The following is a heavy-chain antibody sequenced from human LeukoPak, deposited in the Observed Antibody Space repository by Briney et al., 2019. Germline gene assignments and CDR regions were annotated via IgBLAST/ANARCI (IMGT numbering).Heavy chain of an antibody. J-gene: IGHJ3*02. D-gene: IGHD6-19*01. CDR3: ARNVIAVAGIDGFDI. Sequence: GASVKVSCQASGYTFTSHGISWVRQVPGQGLEWMGWISPYNDNTNYAQKLRGRVTMTTDTSTSTAYMDLKSLRSDDTAIYYYARNVIAVAGIDGFDIWGQGTMVTVSS. CDR1: GYTFTSHG. V-gene: IGHV1-18*01. CDR2: ISPYNDNT.